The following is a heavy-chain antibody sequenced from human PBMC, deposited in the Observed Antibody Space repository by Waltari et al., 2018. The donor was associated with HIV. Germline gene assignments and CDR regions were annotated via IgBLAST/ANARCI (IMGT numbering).Heavy chain of an antibody. CDR1: GFTFSSYG. J-gene: IGHJ4*02. Sequence: QVQLVESGGGVVQPGGSLRLSCAASGFTFSSYGIPWVRQAPGKGLEWVAFIRYDGSNKYYADSVKGRFTISRDNSKNTLYLQMNSLRAEDTAVYYCAKGGNWNQHPWFDYWGQGTLVTVSS. V-gene: IGHV3-30*02. CDR3: AKGGNWNQHPWFDY. D-gene: IGHD1-20*01. CDR2: IRYDGSNK.